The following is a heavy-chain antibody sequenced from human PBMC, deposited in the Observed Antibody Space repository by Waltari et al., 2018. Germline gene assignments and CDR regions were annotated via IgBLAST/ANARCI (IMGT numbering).Heavy chain of an antibody. CDR1: GFTFTTSS. J-gene: IGHJ5*02. V-gene: IGHV1-58*02. CDR3: AAGLFGVFVQSFDP. D-gene: IGHD3-3*01. CDR2: IVVGTGNT. Sequence: QMQLVQSGPEVKKPGTSVKVACKASGFTFTTSSMQWVRQARGQRLEWIGWIVVGTGNTKYAGKFQERVTFTRDMSTSTAYMELSSLTSEDTAVYYCAAGLFGVFVQSFDPWGQGTLVTVSS.